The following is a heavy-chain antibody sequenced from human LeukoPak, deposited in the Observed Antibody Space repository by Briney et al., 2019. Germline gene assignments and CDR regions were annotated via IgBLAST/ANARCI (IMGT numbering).Heavy chain of an antibody. J-gene: IGHJ4*02. CDR2: IYYSGST. V-gene: IGHV4-39*01. CDR3: ARQATVAARPDRFDY. Sequence: WIRQPPGKGLEWIGSIYYSGSTYYNPSLKSRVTISVDTSKNQFSLKLSSVTAADTAVYYCARQATVAARPDRFDYWGQGTLVTVSS. D-gene: IGHD6-19*01.